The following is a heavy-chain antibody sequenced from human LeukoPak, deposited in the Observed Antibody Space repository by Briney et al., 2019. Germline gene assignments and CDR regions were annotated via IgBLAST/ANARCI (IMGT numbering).Heavy chain of an antibody. CDR1: GYSFTSYW. V-gene: IGHV5-51*01. J-gene: IGHJ4*02. Sequence: GESLKIPCKGSGYSFTSYWIGWVRQMPGKCLEWMGIIYPGDSDTRYSPSFQGQVTISADKSISTAYLQWSSLKASDTAMYYCARLIVEMATISLIDYWGQGTLVTVSS. D-gene: IGHD5-24*01. CDR2: IYPGDSDT. CDR3: ARLIVEMATISLIDY.